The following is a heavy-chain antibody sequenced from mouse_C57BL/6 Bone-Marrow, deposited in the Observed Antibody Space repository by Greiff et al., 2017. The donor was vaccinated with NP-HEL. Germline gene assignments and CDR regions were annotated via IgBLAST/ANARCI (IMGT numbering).Heavy chain of an antibody. CDR1: GFTFSSYA. CDR2: ISSGGDYI. J-gene: IGHJ2*01. V-gene: IGHV5-9-1*02. D-gene: IGHD1-1*01. Sequence: VQLKESGEGLVKPGGSLKLSCAASGFTFSSYAMSWVRQTPEKRLEWVAYISSGGDYIYYADTVKGRFTISRDNARNTLYLQMSSLKSEDTAMYYCTRVYYGSSLPRYWGQGTTLTVSS. CDR3: TRVYYGSSLPRY.